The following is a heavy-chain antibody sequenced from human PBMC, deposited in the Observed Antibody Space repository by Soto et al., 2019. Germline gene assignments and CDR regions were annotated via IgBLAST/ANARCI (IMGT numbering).Heavy chain of an antibody. CDR3: ASSSDYGDYYFDY. CDR2: IYYSGST. V-gene: IGHV4-59*08. J-gene: IGHJ4*02. Sequence: SAPLSLTCTVSGGSISSYYWSWIRQPPGKGLEWIGYIYYSGSTNYNPSLKSRVTISVDTSKNQFSLKLSSVPAADTAVYYCASSSDYGDYYFDYWGQGTLVTVSS. D-gene: IGHD4-17*01. CDR1: GGSISSYY.